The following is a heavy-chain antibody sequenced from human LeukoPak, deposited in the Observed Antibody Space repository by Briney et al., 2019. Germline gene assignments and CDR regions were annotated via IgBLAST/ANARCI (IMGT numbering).Heavy chain of an antibody. Sequence: GGSLRLSCAASGITFSPYDMYWVRQAPGKGLEWVAVISYDGSNKYYADSVKGRFTISRDNSKNTLYLQMNSLRAEDTAVYYCAREYSSSWYEVRPKQVLDYWGQGTLVTVSS. CDR1: GITFSPYD. J-gene: IGHJ4*02. CDR3: AREYSSSWYEVRPKQVLDY. CDR2: ISYDGSNK. V-gene: IGHV3-30*03. D-gene: IGHD6-13*01.